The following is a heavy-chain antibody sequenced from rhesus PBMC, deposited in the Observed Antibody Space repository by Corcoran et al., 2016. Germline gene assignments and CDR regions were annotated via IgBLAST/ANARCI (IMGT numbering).Heavy chain of an antibody. CDR2: RKGNRRTT. CDR1: GASIRSYW. J-gene: IGHJ6*01. Sequence: QVQLQESGPGLVKPSETLSLTCAVSGASIRSYWLSWIRHPPGKGLEWIGERKGNRRTTSYTPSLKSRVTISKDASKNQFSLKLSSVTAADTTVYDCATIRGGLDSWGQGVVVTVSS. V-gene: IGHV4-80*01. CDR3: ATIRGGLDS.